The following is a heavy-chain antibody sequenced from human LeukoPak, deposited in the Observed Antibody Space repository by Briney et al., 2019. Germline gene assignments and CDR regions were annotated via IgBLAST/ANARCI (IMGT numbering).Heavy chain of an antibody. Sequence: GASVKVSCKASGYTFTSYGISWVRQAPGQGLEWMGGIIPIFGTANYAQKFQGRVTITADESTSTAYMELSSLRSEDTAVYYCAREERAVGAVRGFDYWGQGTLVTVSS. CDR2: IIPIFGTA. CDR3: AREERAVGAVRGFDY. V-gene: IGHV1-69*13. J-gene: IGHJ4*02. CDR1: GYTFTSYG. D-gene: IGHD1-26*01.